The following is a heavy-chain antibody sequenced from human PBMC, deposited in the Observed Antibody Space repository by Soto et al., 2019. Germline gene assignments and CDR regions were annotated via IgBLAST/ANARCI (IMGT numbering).Heavy chain of an antibody. Sequence: QIQLVQSGAEVKKTGASVKVSCKASGYMFSKYGIAWVRQAPGQGLEWMGWISASNGNTNFARKPQGRVIITTDTSTNTAYMELTKLKSCDTGVYFCARAVIVTALSDFDQWGQGTLVTVSS. J-gene: IGHJ4*02. CDR1: GYMFSKYG. CDR2: ISASNGNT. V-gene: IGHV1-18*01. CDR3: ARAVIVTALSDFDQ. D-gene: IGHD2-21*02.